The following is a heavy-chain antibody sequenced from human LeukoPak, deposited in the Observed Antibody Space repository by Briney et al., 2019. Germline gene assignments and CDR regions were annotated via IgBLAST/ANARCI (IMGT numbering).Heavy chain of an antibody. D-gene: IGHD2-15*01. V-gene: IGHV3-23*01. Sequence: PGGSLRLSCAASGFTFSSFAMSWVRQAPGKGLEWVSDISVSGVSTFYADSVKGRFTISRDNSKNTLYLQMNSLRAEDTVVYYCAKDRHRYCSGGSCYGPDYWGQGTLVTVSS. CDR2: ISVSGVST. CDR1: GFTFSSFA. CDR3: AKDRHRYCSGGSCYGPDY. J-gene: IGHJ4*02.